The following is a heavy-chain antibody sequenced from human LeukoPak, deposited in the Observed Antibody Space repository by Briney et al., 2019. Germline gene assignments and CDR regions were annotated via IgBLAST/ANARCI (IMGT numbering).Heavy chain of an antibody. D-gene: IGHD2-2*01. V-gene: IGHV4-39*01. CDR3: ARLRPKIVVVPKSDY. J-gene: IGHJ4*02. CDR2: IYYSGST. CDR1: GGSISSSSYY. Sequence: PSETLSLTCTVSGGSISSSSYYWGWIRQPPGKGLEWIGSIYYSGSTCYNPSLKSRVTISVDTSKNQFSPKLSSVTAADTAVYYCARLRPKIVVVPKSDYWGQGTLVTVSS.